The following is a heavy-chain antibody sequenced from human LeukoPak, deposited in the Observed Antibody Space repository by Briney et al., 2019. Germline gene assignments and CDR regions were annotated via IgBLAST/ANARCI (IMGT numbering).Heavy chain of an antibody. D-gene: IGHD2-15*01. CDR2: TRYDGTNQ. V-gene: IGHV3-30*02. CDR1: GFTFSNYA. CDR3: AKDYCSGGSCFGSDY. Sequence: GGSLRLSCAASGFTFSNYAMHWVRQAPAKGLEWVAFTRYDGTNQYYADSVKGRFTITRDNSKNTLYLQMNSLRAEDTAVYYCAKDYCSGGSCFGSDYWGQGTLVTVSS. J-gene: IGHJ4*02.